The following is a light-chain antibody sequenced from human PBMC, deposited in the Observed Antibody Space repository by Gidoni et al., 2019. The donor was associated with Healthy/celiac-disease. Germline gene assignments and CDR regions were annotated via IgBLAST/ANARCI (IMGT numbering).Light chain of an antibody. CDR3: QKYNSAPHT. J-gene: IGKJ2*01. CDR1: QGISKY. Sequence: DIQMTQSPCSLSASVGDRVTITCRASQGISKYLAWYQQKPGKVPKLLIYAASTLQSGVPSRFSGSGSGTDFTLTISSLQPEDVATYYCQKYNSAPHTFGQGTKLEIK. CDR2: AAS. V-gene: IGKV1-27*01.